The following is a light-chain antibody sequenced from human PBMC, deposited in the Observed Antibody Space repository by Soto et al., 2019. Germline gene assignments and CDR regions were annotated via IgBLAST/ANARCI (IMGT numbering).Light chain of an antibody. CDR1: SSDVGGYNY. V-gene: IGLV2-14*01. Sequence: QSALTQPASVSGSPGQSITISCTGTSSDVGGYNYVSWYQQHPGKAPKLMIYDVSNRPSGVSNRFSGSKSGNTASLTISGLQAEDEADYYCSSYTSSSTRGGYVVFGGGTKLTVL. CDR3: SSYTSSSTRGGYVV. J-gene: IGLJ2*01. CDR2: DVS.